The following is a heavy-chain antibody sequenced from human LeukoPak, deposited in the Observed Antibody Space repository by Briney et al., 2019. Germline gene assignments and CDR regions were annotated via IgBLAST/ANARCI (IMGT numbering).Heavy chain of an antibody. D-gene: IGHD6-19*01. Sequence: SETLSLTCAVSGDSFSNYYWSWIRQPPGKGLEWIGEINHSGSANYNPSLKSRATMSIDSSKNQFSLRLSSVTAADTAVFYCARTVRYFLAGQFPLDHYFDFWGQGSLVTVSS. CDR3: ARTVRYFLAGQFPLDHYFDF. J-gene: IGHJ4*02. V-gene: IGHV4-34*01. CDR2: INHSGSA. CDR1: GDSFSNYY.